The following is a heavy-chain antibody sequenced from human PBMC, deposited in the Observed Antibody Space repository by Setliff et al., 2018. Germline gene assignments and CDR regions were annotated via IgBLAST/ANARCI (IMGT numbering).Heavy chain of an antibody. D-gene: IGHD2-15*01. Sequence: PSETLSLTCNVSGASISSGSHYWSWIRQSAGEKPTWIGHVYSTGSTNYNPSFESRVSISVDKSNNQFSLKMTSVTAADTAMYYCVRDRYGRNSDGSGVYNWFDSWGQVILVTVSS. J-gene: IGHJ5*01. CDR2: VYSTGST. CDR1: GASISSGSHY. CDR3: VRDRYGRNSDGSGVYNWFDS. V-gene: IGHV4-61*09.